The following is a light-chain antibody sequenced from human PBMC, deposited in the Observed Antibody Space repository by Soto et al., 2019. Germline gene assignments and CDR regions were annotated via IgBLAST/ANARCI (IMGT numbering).Light chain of an antibody. J-gene: IGLJ1*01. CDR1: ALPKQY. V-gene: IGLV3-25*02. Sequence: SYELTQPPSVSVSPGQTARITCSGDALPKQYAYWYQQKPGQAPVLVIYKDSERPSGIPERFAGSSSGTIVTLTISGVQAEDEADYYCQSADSSGTYYVFGTGTKVTGL. CDR2: KDS. CDR3: QSADSSGTYYV.